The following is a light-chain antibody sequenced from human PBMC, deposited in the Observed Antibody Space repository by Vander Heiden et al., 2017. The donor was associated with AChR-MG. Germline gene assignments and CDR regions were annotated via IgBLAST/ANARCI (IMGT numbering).Light chain of an antibody. Sequence: QSVLTQPPSASGTPGQRVTISCSGSSSNIGSNYVYWYQQLPGTAPKLLIYRNNQRHSGGPDRFSGSKSGTSASLAISGLRSEDEADYYCAAWDDSRSGWVFGGGTKLTVL. CDR2: RNN. V-gene: IGLV1-47*01. J-gene: IGLJ3*02. CDR3: AAWDDSRSGWV. CDR1: SSNIGSNY.